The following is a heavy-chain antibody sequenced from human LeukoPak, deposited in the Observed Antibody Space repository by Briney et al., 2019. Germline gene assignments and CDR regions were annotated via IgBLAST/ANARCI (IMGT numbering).Heavy chain of an antibody. V-gene: IGHV1-2*02. CDR2: TNPNSGGT. Sequence: GASVKVSCKASGYTFTGYYMHWVRQAPGQELEWMGWTNPNSGGTNYAQKFQGRVTMTGDTSISTAYMELSRLRSDDTAVYYCARAYGSGSADFDYWGQGTLVTVSS. J-gene: IGHJ4*02. CDR1: GYTFTGYY. D-gene: IGHD3-10*01. CDR3: ARAYGSGSADFDY.